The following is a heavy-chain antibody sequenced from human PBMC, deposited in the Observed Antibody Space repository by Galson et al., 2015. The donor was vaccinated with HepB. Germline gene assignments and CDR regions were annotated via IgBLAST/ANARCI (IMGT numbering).Heavy chain of an antibody. CDR1: EDTFSNSA. CDR3: ARRRSSGSYYPLDY. V-gene: IGHV1-69*10. Sequence: SVKVSCKASEDTFSNSAINWVRQAPGQGPEWMAEIIPVLDVTKHAQKFQGRLTLTADKSTNTAYMELSSLTSDDTAVYYCARRRSSGSYYPLDYWGPGTLATVSS. CDR2: IIPVLDVT. J-gene: IGHJ4*02. D-gene: IGHD3-10*01.